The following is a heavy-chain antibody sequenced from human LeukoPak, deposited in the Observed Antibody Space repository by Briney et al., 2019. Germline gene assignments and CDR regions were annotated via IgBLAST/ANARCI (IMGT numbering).Heavy chain of an antibody. CDR1: GFTFSSYW. Sequence: GGPLRLSCAASGFTFSSYWMSWVRQTPGKGLEWVANIKQDGTKKYYVNSVKGRFSIFRDNAKNSLSLQMDSLTAEDTAVYYCASVSGSYNIDNWGQGTLVTVSS. CDR2: IKQDGTKK. J-gene: IGHJ4*02. D-gene: IGHD1-26*01. CDR3: ASVSGSYNIDN. V-gene: IGHV3-7*01.